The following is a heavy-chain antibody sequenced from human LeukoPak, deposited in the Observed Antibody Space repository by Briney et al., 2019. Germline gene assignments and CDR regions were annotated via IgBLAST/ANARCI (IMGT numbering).Heavy chain of an antibody. Sequence: SETLSLXCTVSGYSISSGYYWGWIRQPPGKGLEWIGSIYHSGSSYYSPSLKSRVSISIDTSKNQFSLNLSSVTAADTAIYSCARVHSWSGPDFWGQGTLVTVSS. CDR2: IYHSGSS. CDR3: ARVHSWSGPDF. D-gene: IGHD3-3*01. J-gene: IGHJ4*02. V-gene: IGHV4-38-2*02. CDR1: GYSISSGYY.